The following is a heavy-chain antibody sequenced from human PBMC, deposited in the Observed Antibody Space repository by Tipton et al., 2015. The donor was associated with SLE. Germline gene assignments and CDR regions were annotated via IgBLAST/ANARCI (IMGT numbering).Heavy chain of an antibody. V-gene: IGHV3-23*01. Sequence: SLRLSCAASGFTFSSYEMNWVRQAPGKGLEWVSDISGSGGSTYYADSVKGRFTISRDNSKNTLYLQMNRLRAEDTAVYYCAKDRDIVLNDAFDIWGQGTMVTVSS. CDR2: ISGSGGST. J-gene: IGHJ3*02. CDR1: GFTFSSYE. CDR3: AKDRDIVLNDAFDI. D-gene: IGHD2-8*02.